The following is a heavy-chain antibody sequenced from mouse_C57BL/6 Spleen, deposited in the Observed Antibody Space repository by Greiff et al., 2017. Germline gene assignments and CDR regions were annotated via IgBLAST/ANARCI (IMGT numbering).Heavy chain of an antibody. Sequence: QVQLQQPGAELVKPGASVKMSCKASGYTFTSYWITWVKQRPGQGLEWIGDIYPGSGSTNYNEKFKSKATLTVDTSSSTAYMQLSSLTSEDSAVYYCASASYYSNYFDYWGQGTTLTVSS. CDR1: GYTFTSYW. D-gene: IGHD2-5*01. CDR2: IYPGSGST. V-gene: IGHV1-55*01. J-gene: IGHJ2*01. CDR3: ASASYYSNYFDY.